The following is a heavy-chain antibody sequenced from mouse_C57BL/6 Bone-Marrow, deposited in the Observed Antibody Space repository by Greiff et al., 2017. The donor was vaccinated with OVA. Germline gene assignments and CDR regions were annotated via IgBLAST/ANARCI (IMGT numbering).Heavy chain of an antibody. CDR3: ARRGWFAY. CDR2: INPGSGRT. CDR1: GYAFTNYL. J-gene: IGHJ3*01. V-gene: IGHV1-54*01. Sequence: VQLQQSGAELVRPGTSVKVSCKASGYAFTNYLIEWVKQRPGQGLEWIGVINPGSGRTNYNEKFKGKATLTADKSSSTAYMQLSSLTSEDSAVYFCARRGWFAYWGQGTLVTVSA.